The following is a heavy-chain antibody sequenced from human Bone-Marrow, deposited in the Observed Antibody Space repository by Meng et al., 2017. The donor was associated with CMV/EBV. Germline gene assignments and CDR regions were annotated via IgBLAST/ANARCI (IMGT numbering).Heavy chain of an antibody. J-gene: IGHJ4*02. CDR1: GFTFSDYY. Sequence: SGFTFSDYYMSLIRQAPGKGLEWVSYISTGGTTVYYADSVKGRFTISRDNTKNSLYLQMNSLRADDTAVYYCASFVGDDIVMIPAPGYWGQGILVTVSS. CDR2: ISTGGTTV. D-gene: IGHD2-2*01. CDR3: ASFVGDDIVMIPAPGY. V-gene: IGHV3-11*04.